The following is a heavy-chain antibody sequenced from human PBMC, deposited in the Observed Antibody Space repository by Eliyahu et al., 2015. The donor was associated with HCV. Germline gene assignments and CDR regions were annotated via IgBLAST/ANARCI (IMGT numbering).Heavy chain of an antibody. D-gene: IGHD5-18*01. CDR1: GFTXSSYA. V-gene: IGHV3-30-3*01. Sequence: QVQLVESGGGVVQPGRSLRLSCAASGFTXSSYAMHWVRQAPGKGLEWVAVISYDGSNKYYADSVKGRFTISRDNSKNTLYLQMNSLRAEDTAVYYCASGMERGYSLFDYWGQGTLVTVSS. CDR3: ASGMERGYSLFDY. J-gene: IGHJ4*02. CDR2: ISYDGSNK.